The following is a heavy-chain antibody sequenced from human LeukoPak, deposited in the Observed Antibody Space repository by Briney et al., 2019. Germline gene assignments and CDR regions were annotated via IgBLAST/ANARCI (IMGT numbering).Heavy chain of an antibody. CDR2: ISDSGDGT. Sequence: GGSLRLSCAASGFTFRTYAMSWVRQAPGKGLEWVSGISDSGDGTYYADSVKGRFTISRDKSKNTLYLQMNSLRAEDTAIYYCAKGRHYYGSGSYLDSWGQGTLVTVSS. CDR3: AKGRHYYGSGSYLDS. V-gene: IGHV3-23*01. CDR1: GFTFRTYA. J-gene: IGHJ4*02. D-gene: IGHD3-10*01.